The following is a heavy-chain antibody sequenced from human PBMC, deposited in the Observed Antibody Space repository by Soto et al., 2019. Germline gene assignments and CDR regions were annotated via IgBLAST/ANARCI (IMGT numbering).Heavy chain of an antibody. CDR3: AHSSGRAGDY. Sequence: QITLKESGPTLVKPTQTLTLTCTFSGFSLTTSGVGVGWIRQPPGKALEWLALLYWDDDKRYSPSLKSRLTITMDTSHNQVVLTMTNMDHVDTGTYFCAHSSGRAGDYWGQGTRVTVSS. CDR2: LYWDDDK. V-gene: IGHV2-5*02. CDR1: GFSLTTSGVG. J-gene: IGHJ4*02. D-gene: IGHD3-10*01.